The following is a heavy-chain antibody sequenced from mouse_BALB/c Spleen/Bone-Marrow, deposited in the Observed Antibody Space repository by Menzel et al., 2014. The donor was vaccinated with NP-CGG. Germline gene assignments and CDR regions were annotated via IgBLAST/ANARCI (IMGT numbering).Heavy chain of an antibody. J-gene: IGHJ4*01. D-gene: IGHD2-3*01. CDR3: ARDGYYVFYAMDY. CDR2: INSNGGST. Sequence: EVMLVESGGGLVQPGGSLKLSCAASGFTFSSYGMSWVRQTPDKRLELVATINSNGGSTYYPDSVKGRFTISRDNAKNTLYLQMSSLKSEDTGMYYCARDGYYVFYAMDYWGQGTSVTVSS. CDR1: GFTFSSYG. V-gene: IGHV5-6-3*01.